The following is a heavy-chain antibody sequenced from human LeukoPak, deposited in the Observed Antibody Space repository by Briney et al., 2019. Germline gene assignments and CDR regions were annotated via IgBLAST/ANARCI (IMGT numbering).Heavy chain of an antibody. CDR2: IYTSGDT. CDR1: GVTVSGSY. Sequence: GGSLRLSCAASGVTVSGSYMSWVRQAPGKGLEWVSVIYTSGDTYYADSVKGRFTISRDSSKNTLYLQMNTLRTEDTAFYYCVRVRYSGSWFPVPNFDCWGQGTLATVSS. V-gene: IGHV3-66*01. J-gene: IGHJ4*02. D-gene: IGHD1-26*01. CDR3: VRVRYSGSWFPVPNFDC.